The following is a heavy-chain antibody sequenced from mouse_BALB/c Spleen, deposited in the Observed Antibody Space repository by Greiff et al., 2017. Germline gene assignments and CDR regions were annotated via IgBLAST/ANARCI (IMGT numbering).Heavy chain of an antibody. J-gene: IGHJ3*01. CDR2: ISSGSSTI. CDR3: ARSMNRFAWFAY. CDR1: GFTFSSFG. V-gene: IGHV5-17*02. Sequence: DVQLVESGGGLVQPGGSRKLSCAASGFTFSSFGMHWVRQAPEKGLEWVAYISSGSSTIYYADTVKGRFTISRDNPKNTLFLQMTSLRSEDTAMYYCARSMNRFAWFAYWGQGTLVTVSA. D-gene: IGHD2-3*01.